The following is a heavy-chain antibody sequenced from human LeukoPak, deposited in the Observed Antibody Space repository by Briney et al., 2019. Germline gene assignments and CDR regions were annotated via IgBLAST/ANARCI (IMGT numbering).Heavy chain of an antibody. CDR2: IYYSGST. V-gene: IGHV4-59*08. D-gene: IGHD3-10*01. Sequence: SETLSLTCTVSGGSISSYYWSWIRQPPGKGLERIGYIYYSGSTNYNPSLKSRVTISVDTSKNQFSLKLSSVTAADTAVYYCARHKLLWFGELWGDFDYWGQGTLVTVSS. CDR1: GGSISSYY. J-gene: IGHJ4*02. CDR3: ARHKLLWFGELWGDFDY.